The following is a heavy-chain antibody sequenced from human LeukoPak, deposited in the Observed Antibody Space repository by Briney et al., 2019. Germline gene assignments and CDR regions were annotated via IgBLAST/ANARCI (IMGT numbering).Heavy chain of an antibody. V-gene: IGHV4-4*07. J-gene: IGHJ5*02. D-gene: IGHD3-3*01. CDR2: IYTSGST. Sequence: PSETLSLTCTVSGGSISSYYWSWIRQPAGKGLEWIGRIYTSGSTNYNPSLKSRVTMSVDTSRNQFSLKLSSVTAADTAVYYCARDRLFGVVPWFDPWGQGTLVTVSS. CDR3: ARDRLFGVVPWFDP. CDR1: GGSISSYY.